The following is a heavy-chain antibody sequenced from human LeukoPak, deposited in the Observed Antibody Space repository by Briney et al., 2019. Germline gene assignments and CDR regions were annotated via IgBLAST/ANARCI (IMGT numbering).Heavy chain of an antibody. CDR2: INPNSGGT. Sequence: ASVKVSCKASGYTFTGYYMHWVRQAPGQGLEWMGWINPNSGGTNYAQKFQGRVTMTRDTSISTAYMELSRLRSDDTAVYYCARTCWGNYDCYYMDVWGKGTTVTVSS. CDR3: ARTCWGNYDCYYMDV. CDR1: GYTFTGYY. J-gene: IGHJ6*03. D-gene: IGHD3-16*01. V-gene: IGHV1-2*02.